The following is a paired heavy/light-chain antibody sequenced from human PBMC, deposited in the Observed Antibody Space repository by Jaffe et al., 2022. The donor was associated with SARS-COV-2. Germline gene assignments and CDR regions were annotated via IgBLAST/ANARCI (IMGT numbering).Heavy chain of an antibody. D-gene: IGHD6-13*01. V-gene: IGHV3-7*01. J-gene: IGHJ6*04. CDR1: GFNFYVHW. CDR2: IKEDGSDK. Sequence: EEQLVESGGGLVQPGGSLRLSCVASGFNFYVHWMSWVRQAPGKGLEWVANIKEDGSDKYYVDSVKGRFTISRDNAKNSLYLQMNSLRAEDTAVYYCARERGSRTLDVWGKGTTVTVSS. CDR3: ARERGSRTLDV.
Light chain of an antibody. CDR2: GAS. V-gene: IGKV3-20*01. Sequence: VLTQSPGTLSLSPGERATLSCRASQSVSSSHLAWCQQKPGQAPRLLIYGASYRATGIPDRFSGSGSATDFTLTISRLEPEDFAVYYCHHYGGSPPMWTFGQGTKVEIK. CDR3: HHYGGSPPMWT. J-gene: IGKJ1*01. CDR1: QSVSSSH.